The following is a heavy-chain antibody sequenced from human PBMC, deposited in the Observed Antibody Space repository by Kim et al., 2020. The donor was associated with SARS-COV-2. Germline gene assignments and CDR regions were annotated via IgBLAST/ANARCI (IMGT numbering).Heavy chain of an antibody. CDR1: GYNFRDFW. Sequence: GESLKISCQGSGYNFRDFWIVWVRQMPGKGLEVMGIIYPGDSDTRYTPSFRGQVTISADNSINTAYLHWSGLRASDSAIYYCTRLSWGAGMIFHKEHRDGRPGFDVWGQGTTVTVSS. CDR3: TRLSWGAGMIFHKEHRDGRPGFDV. J-gene: IGHJ6*02. D-gene: IGHD1-26*01. CDR2: IYPGDSDT. V-gene: IGHV5-51*01.